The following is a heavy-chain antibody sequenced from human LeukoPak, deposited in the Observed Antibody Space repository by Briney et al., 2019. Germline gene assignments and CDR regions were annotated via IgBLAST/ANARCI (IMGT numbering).Heavy chain of an antibody. V-gene: IGHV3-72*01. J-gene: IGHJ4*02. D-gene: IGHD3-10*01. CDR1: GFTFSAHY. CDR2: ARNKANSYTT. Sequence: PGGSLRLSYAASGFTFSAHYMDWVRQAPGKGLEWVARARNKANSYTTEYAASVQGRFTISRDDSESSLYLQMNSLKTEDTAVYYCARENYGSGSYYIYHFDLWGQGTLVTVSS. CDR3: ARENYGSGSYYIYHFDL.